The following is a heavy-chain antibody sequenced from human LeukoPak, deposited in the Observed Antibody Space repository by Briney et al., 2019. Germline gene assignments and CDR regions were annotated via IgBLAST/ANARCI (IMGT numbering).Heavy chain of an antibody. V-gene: IGHV3-66*01. CDR3: ARDGGYTYGYGYHYYYGMDV. CDR2: IYSGGSA. J-gene: IGHJ6*02. CDR1: GFAFGSEA. Sequence: GGSLRLSCAVSGFAFGSEAMSWVRQAPGKGLEWVSIIYSGGSAYYADSVKGRFAISRDNSMNTLYLQMNSLRAEDTAVYYCARDGGYTYGYGYHYYYGMDVWGQGTTVTVSS. D-gene: IGHD5-18*01.